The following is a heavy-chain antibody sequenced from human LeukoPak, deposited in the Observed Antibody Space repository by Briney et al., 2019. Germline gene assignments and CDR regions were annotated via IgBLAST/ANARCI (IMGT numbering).Heavy chain of an antibody. CDR1: GFTFSSYA. CDR2: ISGSGGST. J-gene: IGHJ4*02. CDR3: ARGGYDSTEPHPFDY. Sequence: PGGSLRLSCAASGFTFSSYAMSWVRQAPGKGLEWVSAISGSGGSTYYADSVKGRFTISRDNSKNTLYLQMNSLRAEDTAVYYCARGGYDSTEPHPFDYWGQGTLVTVPS. D-gene: IGHD3-22*01. V-gene: IGHV3-23*01.